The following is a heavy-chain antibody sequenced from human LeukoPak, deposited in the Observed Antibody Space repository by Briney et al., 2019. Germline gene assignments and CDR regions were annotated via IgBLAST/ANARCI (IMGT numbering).Heavy chain of an antibody. CDR1: GFTFSRFA. J-gene: IGHJ4*02. Sequence: PGGSLRLSCAASGFTFSRFAMSWVRQAPGKGLEWVSTISGSGSSINYADSVKGRFTSSRDNSKNTLYFQINSLRAEDTAVYYCAKDLPDYGDYIEGYWGQGTLVTVSS. V-gene: IGHV3-23*01. CDR3: AKDLPDYGDYIEGY. CDR2: ISGSGSSI. D-gene: IGHD4-17*01.